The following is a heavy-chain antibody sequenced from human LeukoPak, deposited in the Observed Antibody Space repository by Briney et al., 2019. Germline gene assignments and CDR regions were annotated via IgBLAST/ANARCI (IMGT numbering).Heavy chain of an antibody. CDR1: GFTFSSYS. J-gene: IGHJ3*02. CDR3: ARVVGVWAFDI. D-gene: IGHD1-26*01. Sequence: GGSLTLSCAASGFTFSSYSMNWVRQAPGKGLEWLSYISSSSGTIYYADSVKGRFTISRDNAKNSLYLQMNSLRAEDTAVCYCARVVGVWAFDIWGQGTMVTVSS. CDR2: ISSSSGTI. V-gene: IGHV3-48*01.